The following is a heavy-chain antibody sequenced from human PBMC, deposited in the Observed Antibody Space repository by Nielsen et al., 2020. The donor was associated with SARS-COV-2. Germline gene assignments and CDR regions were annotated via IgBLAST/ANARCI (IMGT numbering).Heavy chain of an antibody. J-gene: IGHJ3*02. CDR2: IYFNGSP. D-gene: IGHD1-14*01. V-gene: IGHV4-59*13. Sequence: SETLSLTCTVSGDSISSYYWSWIRQPPGKGLEWIGYIYFNGSPNYNPSLKSRVTISLDTSKSQFSLRLNSVTAADTAVYYCARGIRPRHVSDIWGQGTMVTVSS. CDR3: ARGIRPRHVSDI. CDR1: GDSISSYY.